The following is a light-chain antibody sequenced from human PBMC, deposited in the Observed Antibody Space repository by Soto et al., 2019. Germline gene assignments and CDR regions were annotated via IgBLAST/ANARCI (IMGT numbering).Light chain of an antibody. CDR1: QSLVYSDGNTY. Sequence: DVVLTQSPLSLPVTLGQPASISCRSSQSLVYSDGNTYLNWFQQRPGQSPRRLIYKVSKRDSGVADRFSGSGSGTDFTLEISRVEAEDVGIYFCMQGTHWPLTFGQGTKLDLK. J-gene: IGKJ2*01. CDR2: KVS. V-gene: IGKV2-30*01. CDR3: MQGTHWPLT.